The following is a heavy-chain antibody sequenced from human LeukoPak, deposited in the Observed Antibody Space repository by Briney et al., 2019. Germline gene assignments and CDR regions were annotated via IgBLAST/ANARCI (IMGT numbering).Heavy chain of an antibody. CDR2: INWNGGGT. Sequence: GGSLRLSCAAPGFTFKDYGMHWVRQPPGKGLEWGSSINWNGGGTDYADSVKGRFTISRDNAKNSLYLQLSSLRPEDTALYYCAKHMRATNTYSFFGLDVWGQGTTVTVSS. D-gene: IGHD1-26*01. V-gene: IGHV3-20*04. CDR3: AKHMRATNTYSFFGLDV. CDR1: GFTFKDYG. J-gene: IGHJ6*02.